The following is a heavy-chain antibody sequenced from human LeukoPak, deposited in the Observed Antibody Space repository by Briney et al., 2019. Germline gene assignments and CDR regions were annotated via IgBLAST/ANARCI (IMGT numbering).Heavy chain of an antibody. V-gene: IGHV3-48*01. J-gene: IGHJ6*02. Sequence: GGSLRLSCAASGFTFSSYSMNWVRQAPGKGLEWVSYISSSSSTIYYADSVKGRFTISRDNAKNSLYLQMNSLRAEDTAVYYCARDGYSGYDFDGMDVWGQGTTVTVSS. CDR1: GFTFSSYS. CDR3: ARDGYSGYDFDGMDV. D-gene: IGHD5-12*01. CDR2: ISSSSSTI.